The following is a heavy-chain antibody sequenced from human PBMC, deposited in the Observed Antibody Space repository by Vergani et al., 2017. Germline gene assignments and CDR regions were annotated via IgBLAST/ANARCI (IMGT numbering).Heavy chain of an antibody. CDR2: IRSKANNYAT. Sequence: EVQLVESGGGLVQPGGSLKLSCEASGFTFSGSAMHWVRQASGKGLEWVGRIRSKANNYATTYAASVKGRFTISRDDSTNTAYLQMNSLKTEDTAVYYCTRLYGLGSYYSDYWGQGTLVTVSS. CDR1: GFTFSGSA. D-gene: IGHD1-26*01. J-gene: IGHJ4*02. V-gene: IGHV3-73*02. CDR3: TRLYGLGSYYSDY.